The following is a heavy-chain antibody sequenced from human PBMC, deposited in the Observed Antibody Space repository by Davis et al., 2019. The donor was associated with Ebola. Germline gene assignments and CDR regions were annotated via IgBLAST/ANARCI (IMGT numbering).Heavy chain of an antibody. V-gene: IGHV3-33*03. J-gene: IGHJ4*02. CDR3: AGPAVVVAASGY. Sequence: PGGSLRLSCAASGLTFSGYGMHWVRQAPDKGLEWVAIIWYDGSKKYYADSVRGRFTISRDNAKNSLYLQMNSLRAEDTAVYYCAGPAVVVAASGYWGQGTLVTVSS. D-gene: IGHD2-15*01. CDR1: GLTFSGYG. CDR2: IWYDGSKK.